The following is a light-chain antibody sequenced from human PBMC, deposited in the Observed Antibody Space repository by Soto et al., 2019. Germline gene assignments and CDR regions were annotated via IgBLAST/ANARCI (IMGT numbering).Light chain of an antibody. Sequence: AIQLTQSPSSLSASVGDRVTITCRASQGISGALAWYQQKPGKVPKLLIYGASTLHSGVPSRFSGSGSGTDFTLTINSLQAEDFATYYCQQSFSTPQITFGQGTRLEIK. CDR2: GAS. J-gene: IGKJ5*01. V-gene: IGKV1-13*02. CDR1: QGISGA. CDR3: QQSFSTPQIT.